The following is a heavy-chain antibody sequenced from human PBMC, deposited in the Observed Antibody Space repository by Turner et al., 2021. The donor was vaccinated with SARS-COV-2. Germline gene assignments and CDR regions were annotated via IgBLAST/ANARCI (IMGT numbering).Heavy chain of an antibody. CDR1: GGSFSGHM. J-gene: IGHJ4*02. V-gene: IGHV4-34*01. D-gene: IGHD3-3*01. CDR2: INHIGET. Sequence: VQLQQWGAGLLTHSETLSLICAVYGGSFSGHMWSWISQSPGKGLEWIGDINHIGETNYNPSLKSRVTTSVDMSKNQFSLRLASVTAADTAVYFCARLVVVRAGVFIIRPYRRGYFDSWGQGTLVTVSS. CDR3: ARLVVVRAGVFIIRPYRRGYFDS.